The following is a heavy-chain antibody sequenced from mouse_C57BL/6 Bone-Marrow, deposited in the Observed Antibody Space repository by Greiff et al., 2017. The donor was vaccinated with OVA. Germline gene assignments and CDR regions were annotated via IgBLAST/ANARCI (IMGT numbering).Heavy chain of an antibody. J-gene: IGHJ2*01. D-gene: IGHD2-1*01. CDR1: GYTFTDYY. CDR2: INPNNGGT. Sequence: EVQLQQSGPELVKPGASVKISCKASGYTFTDYYMNWVKQSHGKSLEWIGDINPNNGGTSYNQKFKGKATLTVDKSSSTAYMELRSLTSEDSAVYYCARGWGNYDYFDYWGQGTTLTVSS. CDR3: ARGWGNYDYFDY. V-gene: IGHV1-26*01.